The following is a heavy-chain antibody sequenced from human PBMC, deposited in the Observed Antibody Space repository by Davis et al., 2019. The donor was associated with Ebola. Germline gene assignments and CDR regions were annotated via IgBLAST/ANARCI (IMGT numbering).Heavy chain of an antibody. Sequence: GGSLRLSCAVSGFTFSAYSMNWVRQAPGNGLEWVSSISSSSSYIYYADSVKGRFTISRDNAKNSLYLQMNSLRAEDTAVYYCARDQGDDYSLLYYGMDVWGKGTTVTVSS. CDR1: GFTFSAYS. D-gene: IGHD4-11*01. V-gene: IGHV3-21*01. J-gene: IGHJ6*04. CDR3: ARDQGDDYSLLYYGMDV. CDR2: ISSSSSYI.